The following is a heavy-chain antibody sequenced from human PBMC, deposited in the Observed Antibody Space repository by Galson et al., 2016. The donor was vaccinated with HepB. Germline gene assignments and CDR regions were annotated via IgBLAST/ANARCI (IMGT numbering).Heavy chain of an antibody. Sequence: SLRLSCAASEFTFSSYAMSWVRQAPGKGLEWVSCISHNGVGTFYADSVKGRFTISRDNSKNTFYLQMNSLSADDTAVYYCARDGRQDRGSIFDYWGQGTLVTVSS. J-gene: IGHJ4*02. CDR2: ISHNGVGT. D-gene: IGHD2-8*01. CDR1: EFTFSSYA. CDR3: ARDGRQDRGSIFDY. V-gene: IGHV3-23*01.